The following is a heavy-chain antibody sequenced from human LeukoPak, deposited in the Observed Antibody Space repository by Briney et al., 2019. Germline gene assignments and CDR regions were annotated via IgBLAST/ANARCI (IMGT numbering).Heavy chain of an antibody. CDR3: ARITLAGSY. V-gene: IGHV3-7*01. Sequence: GGSLRLSCAASGFTFSDYYMSWVRQAPGKGLEWVANIKQDGSEKYYVDSVKGRFTISRDNAKNSLYLQMNSLRAEDTAVYYCARITLAGSYWGQGTLVTVSS. J-gene: IGHJ4*02. CDR1: GFTFSDYY. D-gene: IGHD6-19*01. CDR2: IKQDGSEK.